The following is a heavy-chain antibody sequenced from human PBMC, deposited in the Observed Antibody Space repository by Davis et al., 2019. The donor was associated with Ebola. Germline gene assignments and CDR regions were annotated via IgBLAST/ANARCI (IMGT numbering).Heavy chain of an antibody. Sequence: PSETLSLTCTVSGGSISTSYWSWIRQPAGKGLEWIGRINSRGSTNYNPSLKSRVTMSVDTSKNQFSLKLNSVTAADTAVYFCARGDAPIAALVDYWGQGTLVTVSS. D-gene: IGHD6-6*01. V-gene: IGHV4-4*07. CDR1: GGSISTSY. CDR3: ARGDAPIAALVDY. CDR2: INSRGST. J-gene: IGHJ4*02.